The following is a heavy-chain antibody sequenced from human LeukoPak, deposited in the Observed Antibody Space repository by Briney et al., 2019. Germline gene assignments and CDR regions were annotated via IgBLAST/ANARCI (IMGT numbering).Heavy chain of an antibody. Sequence: SETLSLTCTVSGGSIRPYYWSWIRQPAGKGLEWIGRIYASGTTNYNPSLQSRVAISVDQSKNHFSLKLSSVTAADTAVYYCARLSNYYDSSGYYYTFDHWGQGTLVTVSS. J-gene: IGHJ4*02. CDR3: ARLSNYYDSSGYYYTFDH. CDR1: GGSIRPYY. V-gene: IGHV4-4*07. CDR2: IYASGTT. D-gene: IGHD3-22*01.